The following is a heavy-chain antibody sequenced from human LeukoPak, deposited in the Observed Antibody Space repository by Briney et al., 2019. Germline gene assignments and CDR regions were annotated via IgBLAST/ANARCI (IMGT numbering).Heavy chain of an antibody. CDR1: GGSISSSSYY. V-gene: IGHV4-39*07. Sequence: SETLSLTCTVSGGSISSSSYYWGWIRQPPGKGLEWIGSIYYSGSTYYNPSLKSRVIISLDTSKNQFSLRLSSVAAADTAMYYCARSTVIYFDYWGQGILVSVSS. J-gene: IGHJ4*02. CDR3: ARSTVIYFDY. D-gene: IGHD4-17*01. CDR2: IYYSGST.